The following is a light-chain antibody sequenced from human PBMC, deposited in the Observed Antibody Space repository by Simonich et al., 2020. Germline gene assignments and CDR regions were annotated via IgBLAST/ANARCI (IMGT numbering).Light chain of an antibody. V-gene: IGLV2-14*01. CDR2: VVS. CDR3: SSYTSSSTLV. Sequence: QSALTQPASVSGSPGQSITISCTGTSSDVGGYNSVSWYQQHPGKAPKLMIYVVSKRPSGVSNRFSGSKSGNTASLTISGLQAEDEADYYCSSYTSSSTLVFGGGTKLTVL. J-gene: IGLJ3*02. CDR1: SSDVGGYNS.